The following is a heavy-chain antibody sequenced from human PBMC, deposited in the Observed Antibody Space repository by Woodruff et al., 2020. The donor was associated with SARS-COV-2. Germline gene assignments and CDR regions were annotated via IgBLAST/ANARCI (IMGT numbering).Heavy chain of an antibody. CDR3: ATLVVIAAGDDFNI. J-gene: IGHJ3*02. Sequence: SGAKNYAQRFQGRVTMTSDTSISTAYLEVSSLRSDDTAVYYCATLVVIAAGDDFNIWGQGTLVT. D-gene: IGHD2-21*01. CDR2: SGAK. V-gene: IGHV1-2*02.